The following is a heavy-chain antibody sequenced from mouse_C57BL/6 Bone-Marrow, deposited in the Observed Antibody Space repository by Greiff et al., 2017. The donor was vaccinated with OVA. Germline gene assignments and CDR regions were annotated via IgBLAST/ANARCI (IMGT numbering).Heavy chain of an antibody. CDR3: ARDNWDWYFDV. CDR2: SRNKANDYTT. Sequence: EVKVVESGGGLVQSGRSLRLSCATSGFTFSDFYMEWVRQAPGKGLEWIAASRNKANDYTTEYNSSVKGRFIVSRDTSQSILYLQMNALRAEDTAIYYCARDNWDWYFDVWGTGTTVTVSS. V-gene: IGHV7-1*01. J-gene: IGHJ1*03. CDR1: GFTFSDFY. D-gene: IGHD4-1*01.